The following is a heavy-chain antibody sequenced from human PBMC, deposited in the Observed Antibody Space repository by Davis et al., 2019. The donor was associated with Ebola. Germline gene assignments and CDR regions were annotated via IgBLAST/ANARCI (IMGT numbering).Heavy chain of an antibody. J-gene: IGHJ6*02. Sequence: ASVKVSCKASGYTFTSYYMHWVRQAPGQGLEWMGIINPSGGSTSYAQKFQGRVTMTRDTSTSTVYMELSSLRSEDTAVYYCATGDTIFGVVYYYYGMDVWGQGTTVTVSS. CDR3: ATGDTIFGVVYYYYGMDV. D-gene: IGHD3-3*01. CDR2: INPSGGST. V-gene: IGHV1-46*01. CDR1: GYTFTSYY.